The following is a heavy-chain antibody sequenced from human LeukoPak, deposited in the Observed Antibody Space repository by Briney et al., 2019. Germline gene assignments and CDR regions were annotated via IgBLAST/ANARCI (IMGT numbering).Heavy chain of an antibody. J-gene: IGHJ4*02. CDR3: AREVYSSGWSSFDY. CDR1: GFTFSSYW. V-gene: IGHV3-74*01. D-gene: IGHD6-19*01. CDR2: INSDGRST. Sequence: GGSLRLSCAASGFTFSSYWMHWVRQSPGKGLVWVSRINSDGRSTINADSVKGRFTISRDNAKNTLYLQMKSLRAEDTAVYYCAREVYSSGWSSFDYWGQGTLVTVSS.